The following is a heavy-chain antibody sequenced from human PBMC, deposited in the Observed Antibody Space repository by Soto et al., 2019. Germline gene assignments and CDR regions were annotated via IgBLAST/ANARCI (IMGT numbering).Heavy chain of an antibody. CDR3: ARSFCSDSVSCNWFDR. CDR2: INYSGRT. Sequence: QVQLQESGPGLVKASETLSLTCSVSGDSSSTYYWGWIRQPPGKGLEWIGYINYSGRTNHNPSLNSRVTISWDTSKNQFSLKLSSVTAAGTGVYYCARSFCSDSVSCNWFDRWGQGTLVTVFS. V-gene: IGHV4-59*01. J-gene: IGHJ5*02. CDR1: GDSSSTYY. D-gene: IGHD2-15*01.